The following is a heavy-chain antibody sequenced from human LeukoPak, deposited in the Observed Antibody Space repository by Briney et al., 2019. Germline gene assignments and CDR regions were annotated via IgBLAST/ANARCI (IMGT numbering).Heavy chain of an antibody. CDR2: IYYSGST. J-gene: IGHJ3*02. D-gene: IGHD3-22*01. Sequence: SETLSLTCTVSGGSISSYYWSWIRQPPGKGLEWIGYIYYSGSTTYNPSLKSRVTISVDTPKNQFSLKLSSVTAADTAVYYCARERPTYYYDSSGYYSATNAFDIWGQGTMVTVSS. CDR1: GGSISSYY. CDR3: ARERPTYYYDSSGYYSATNAFDI. V-gene: IGHV4-59*01.